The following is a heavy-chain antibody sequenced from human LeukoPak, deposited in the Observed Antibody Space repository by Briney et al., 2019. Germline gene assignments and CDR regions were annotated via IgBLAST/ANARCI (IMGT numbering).Heavy chain of an antibody. D-gene: IGHD3-9*01. Sequence: GASLRLSCAASGFTFSSYAMSWVRQAPGKGLEWVSAISGSGGSTYYADSVKGRFTISRDNSKNTLYLQINSLRAEDTAVYYCAKVYDILTGYYLSEYWGQGTLVTVSS. V-gene: IGHV3-23*01. CDR1: GFTFSSYA. J-gene: IGHJ4*02. CDR2: ISGSGGST. CDR3: AKVYDILTGYYLSEY.